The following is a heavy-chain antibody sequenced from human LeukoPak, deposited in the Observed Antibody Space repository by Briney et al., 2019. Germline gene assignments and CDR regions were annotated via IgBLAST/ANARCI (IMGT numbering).Heavy chain of an antibody. Sequence: SETLSLTCTVSGGSISSRPYYWGWVRQPPGKGLEWIGTISYSGTTYYNPSLKSRVTISLDTSKNQFSLKLSSVTAADTAVYYCARQTGSGLFILPGGQGTLVTVSS. V-gene: IGHV4-39*01. CDR1: GGSISSRPYY. D-gene: IGHD3/OR15-3a*01. CDR2: ISYSGTT. J-gene: IGHJ4*02. CDR3: ARQTGSGLFILP.